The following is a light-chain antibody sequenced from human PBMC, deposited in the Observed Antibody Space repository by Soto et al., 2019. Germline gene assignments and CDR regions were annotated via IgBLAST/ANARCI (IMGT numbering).Light chain of an antibody. J-gene: IGKJ1*01. CDR1: RDISNY. CDR3: QKYNSAPQT. CDR2: GAS. Sequence: DIQMTQSPSSLSASVGDRVIITCRATRDISNYLAWYQQKPGKVPKLLISGASTLQSGVPSRFSGSGSGTDFTLTISSLQPEDVGTYYCQKYNSAPQTFGQGTKVEVK. V-gene: IGKV1-27*01.